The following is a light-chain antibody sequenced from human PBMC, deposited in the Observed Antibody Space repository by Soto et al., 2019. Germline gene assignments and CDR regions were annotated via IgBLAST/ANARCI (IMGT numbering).Light chain of an antibody. CDR3: QQYNSYPWT. V-gene: IGKV1-5*03. Sequence: DIQMTQSPSTLSASVGDRVTITCRASQSISSWLAWYQQKPGKAPKSLIYTASSLESGVPSRFSGSGSGTEFTLTISSLQPDEFATYYCQQYNSYPWTFGQGTKVEIK. J-gene: IGKJ1*01. CDR1: QSISSW. CDR2: TAS.